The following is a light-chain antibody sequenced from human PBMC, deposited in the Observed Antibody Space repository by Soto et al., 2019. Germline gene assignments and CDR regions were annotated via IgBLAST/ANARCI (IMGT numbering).Light chain of an antibody. Sequence: DIQMTQSPPSLSASVGDRVTINCRASQQFTSYVNWYQQKPGKAPKRLIYKASSLQSGVSSRFSGSGSGTEFTLTISSLQPDDFATYYCQQYKSYWTFGQGTKVDIK. CDR2: KAS. V-gene: IGKV1-5*03. J-gene: IGKJ1*01. CDR3: QQYKSYWT. CDR1: QQFTSY.